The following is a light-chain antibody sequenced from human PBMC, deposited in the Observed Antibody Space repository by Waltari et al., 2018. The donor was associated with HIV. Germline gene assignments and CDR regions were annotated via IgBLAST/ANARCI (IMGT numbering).Light chain of an antibody. Sequence: EIVMTQSPATLSVSPGERATLSCRARQTISSNLAWYQHKPGQSPRLLIYAASTRATGLPARFSASGSGTEFTLTISSLQSEDFAVYYCQHYSHWPLMYNFGQGTKLAIK. J-gene: IGKJ2*01. CDR3: QHYSHWPLMYN. CDR1: QTISSN. V-gene: IGKV3-15*01. CDR2: AAS.